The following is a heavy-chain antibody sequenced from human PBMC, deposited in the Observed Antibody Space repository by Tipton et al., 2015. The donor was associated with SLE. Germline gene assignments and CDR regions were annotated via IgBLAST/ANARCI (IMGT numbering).Heavy chain of an antibody. CDR1: GGSTSSYY. D-gene: IGHD1-26*01. Sequence: TLSLTCTVSGGSTSSYYWSWIRQPPGKGLEWIGYIYYSGSTNYNPSLKSRVTISVDTSKNQFSLKLSSVTAADTAVYYCARHVDGGSYFLSGMDVWGQGTTVTVSS. J-gene: IGHJ6*02. V-gene: IGHV4-59*08. CDR2: IYYSGST. CDR3: ARHVDGGSYFLSGMDV.